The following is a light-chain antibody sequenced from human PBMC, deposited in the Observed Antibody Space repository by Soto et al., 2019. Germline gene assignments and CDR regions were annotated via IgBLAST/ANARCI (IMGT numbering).Light chain of an antibody. Sequence: EIVLTQSPATLSLSPGERATLSCRASQSVSSYLAWYQQKPGQAPRLLIFDASNRATGIPARFSGSGSGTDFTLAISSLEPEDFAVYYCQQRNNWWTFGQGTKVEIK. CDR3: QQRNNWWT. CDR1: QSVSSY. CDR2: DAS. J-gene: IGKJ1*01. V-gene: IGKV3-11*01.